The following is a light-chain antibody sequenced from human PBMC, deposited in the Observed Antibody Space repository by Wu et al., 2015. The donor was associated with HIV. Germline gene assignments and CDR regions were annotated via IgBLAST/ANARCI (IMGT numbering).Light chain of an antibody. CDR2: GAS. Sequence: EIVLTQSPATLSLSPGERATLSCRASQSVSNYLAWYQQKLGQPPRLLIHGASSRATGIPARFSGTGSGTDFTLTISSLEPDDFAVYYCQQRNIWPLTFGQGTRLEIK. V-gene: IGKV3-11*01. CDR3: QQRNIWPLT. CDR1: QSVSNY. J-gene: IGKJ5*01.